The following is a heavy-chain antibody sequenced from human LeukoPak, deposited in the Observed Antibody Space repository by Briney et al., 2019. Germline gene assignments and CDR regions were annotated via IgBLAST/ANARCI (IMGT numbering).Heavy chain of an antibody. CDR3: ARDSTWSGYSYYFDY. V-gene: IGHV3-21*01. Sequence: SGGSLRLSCAASGFTFSDYSMNWVRQAPGKGLEWVSSIRSDSSYIYYVDSVKGRFTISRDNAKNSLYLQMNSLRAEDTAVYYCARDSTWSGYSYYFDYWGQGTQVTASS. J-gene: IGHJ4*02. D-gene: IGHD3-3*01. CDR2: IRSDSSYI. CDR1: GFTFSDYS.